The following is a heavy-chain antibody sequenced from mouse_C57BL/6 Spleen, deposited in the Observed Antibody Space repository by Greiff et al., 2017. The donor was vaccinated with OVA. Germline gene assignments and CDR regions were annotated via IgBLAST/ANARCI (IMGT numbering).Heavy chain of an antibody. CDR2: IWSGGST. D-gene: IGHD2-1*01. J-gene: IGHJ4*01. V-gene: IGHV2-2*01. Sequence: VKLVESGPGLVQPSQSLSITCTVSGFSLTSYGVHWVRQSPGKGLEWLGVIWSGGSTDYYAAFISRLSISKDNSKSQVFFKRSSLQADDTAIYCCAGYGNYVGGAMDYWGQGTSVTVSS. CDR1: GFSLTSYG. CDR3: AGYGNYVGGAMDY.